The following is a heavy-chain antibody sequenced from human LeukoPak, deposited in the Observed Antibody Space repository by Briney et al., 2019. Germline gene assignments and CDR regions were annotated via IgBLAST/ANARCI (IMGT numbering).Heavy chain of an antibody. V-gene: IGHV3-66*01. CDR2: IYSGGST. J-gene: IGHJ4*02. Sequence: GGSLRLSCAASGFTVSSNYMSWVRQAPGKGLEWVSVIYSGGSTYYADSVKGRFTISRDNSKNTLYLQMNSLRAEDTAVYYCARDRGTSSWLENFDYWGQGSLVTVSS. D-gene: IGHD6-13*01. CDR3: ARDRGTSSWLENFDY. CDR1: GFTVSSNY.